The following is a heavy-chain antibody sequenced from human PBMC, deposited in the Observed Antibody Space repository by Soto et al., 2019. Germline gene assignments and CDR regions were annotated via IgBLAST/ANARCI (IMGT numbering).Heavy chain of an antibody. D-gene: IGHD3-22*01. CDR2: IKEDGSEK. CDR3: AMAGSYYDNSGYSDY. Sequence: GGSLRLSCAASGFTFSRYWMSWVRQAPGKGLEWVANIKEDGSEKYYVDSVKGRFTISRDNAKYSVYLQMNSLRAEDTAVYYCAMAGSYYDNSGYSDYWGQGTLVTVSS. V-gene: IGHV3-7*03. CDR1: GFTFSRYW. J-gene: IGHJ4*02.